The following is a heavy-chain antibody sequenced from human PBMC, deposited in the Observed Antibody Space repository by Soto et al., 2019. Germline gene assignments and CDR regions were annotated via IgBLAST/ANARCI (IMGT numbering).Heavy chain of an antibody. CDR2: INAGNGNT. Sequence: QVQLVQSGAEVKKPGASVKVSCKASGYTFTSYAMHWVRQAPGQRLEWMGWINAGNGNTKYSQNFQGRVTITRDTSASTAYMELSSLRSEDTAVYYCARDLAYGMPAYWGQGTLVTVSS. J-gene: IGHJ4*02. CDR3: ARDLAYGMPAY. CDR1: GYTFTSYA. D-gene: IGHD2-2*01. V-gene: IGHV1-3*01.